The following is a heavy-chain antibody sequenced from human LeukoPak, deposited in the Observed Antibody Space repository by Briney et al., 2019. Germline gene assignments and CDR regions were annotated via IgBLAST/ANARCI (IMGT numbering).Heavy chain of an antibody. CDR3: ARDLPDSTVLIRAFDY. J-gene: IGHJ4*02. D-gene: IGHD1-1*01. CDR2: INPESGGT. Sequence: ASVKVSCKASGYTFTGYYIHWVRRAPGQGLEWMGWINPESGGTNYAQKFRGRVTMTRDTSIRTAYMELNRLRSDDTAVYFCARDLPDSTVLIRAFDYWGQGTLVTVSS. V-gene: IGHV1-2*02. CDR1: GYTFTGYY.